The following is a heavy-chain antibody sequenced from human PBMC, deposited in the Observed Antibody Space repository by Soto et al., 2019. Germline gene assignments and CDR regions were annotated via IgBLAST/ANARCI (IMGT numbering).Heavy chain of an antibody. Sequence: SETLSLTCTVSGGSISSYYWSWIRQPPGKGLEWIGYIYYSGSTNYNPSLKSRVTMTRNTSISTAYMELSSLRSEDTAVYYCASRIARTTVTTSPPQGYWGQGTLVTVSS. V-gene: IGHV4-59*01. CDR1: GGSISSYY. J-gene: IGHJ4*02. D-gene: IGHD4-17*01. CDR2: IYYSGST. CDR3: ASRIARTTVTTSPPQGY.